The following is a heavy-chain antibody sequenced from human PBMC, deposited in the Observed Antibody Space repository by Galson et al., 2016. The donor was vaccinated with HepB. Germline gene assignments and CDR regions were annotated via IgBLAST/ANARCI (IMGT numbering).Heavy chain of an antibody. CDR2: IDNSGST. CDR1: GVSISSYY. D-gene: IGHD1-26*01. Sequence: ETLSLTCTVSGVSISSYYWSWIRQPPGKGLEWIGHIDNSGSTKYNPSLKSRVTISVDKSKNQFSLKLRSVTAADTAVYYCARTEWELPFDYWGQGTLVTVSS. CDR3: ARTEWELPFDY. J-gene: IGHJ4*02. V-gene: IGHV4-59*01.